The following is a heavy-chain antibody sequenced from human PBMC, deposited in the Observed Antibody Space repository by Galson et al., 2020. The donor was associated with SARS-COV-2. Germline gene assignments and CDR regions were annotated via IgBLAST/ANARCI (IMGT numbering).Heavy chain of an antibody. CDR1: GGSINTGDYY. Sequence: SETLSLTCTVSGGSINTGDYYWSWIRQPAGKGLEWIGRIYISGSTSGRTNYNPSLKTRVTISEDTSRNQISLKLTSVTAADTAMYYCARESRWDLYVDYWGHGILVTVSS. V-gene: IGHV4-61*02. D-gene: IGHD1-26*01. CDR3: ARESRWDLYVDY. CDR2: IYISGSTSGRT. J-gene: IGHJ4*01.